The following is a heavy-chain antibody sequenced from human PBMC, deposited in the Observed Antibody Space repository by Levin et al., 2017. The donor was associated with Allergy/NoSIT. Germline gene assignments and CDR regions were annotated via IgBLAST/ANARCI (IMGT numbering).Heavy chain of an antibody. CDR2: IKQDGCEK. CDR1: GFTFSNYW. Sequence: LSLTCAASGFTFSNYWMSWVRQAPGKGLEWVANIKQDGCEKYYVDSVKGRFTISRDNAKNSLYLQMNSLRAEDTAVYYCARDSHQVVAAKWFDPWGQGTLVTVSS. CDR3: ARDSHQVVAAKWFDP. V-gene: IGHV3-7*01. J-gene: IGHJ5*02. D-gene: IGHD2-15*01.